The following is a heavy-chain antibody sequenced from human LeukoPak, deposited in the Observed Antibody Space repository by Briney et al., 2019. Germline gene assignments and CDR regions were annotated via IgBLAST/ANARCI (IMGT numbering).Heavy chain of an antibody. CDR2: ISGSGGST. J-gene: IGHJ4*02. CDR3: PHDSSSYFDFDY. V-gene: IGHV3-23*01. D-gene: IGHD3-22*01. CDR1: GFTFSSYA. Sequence: GGSLRLSCAASGFTFSSYAMSWVRQAPGKGLEWVSAISGSGGSTYYADSVKGRFTISRDNSKNTLYLQMNSLRAEDTAVYYCPHDSSSYFDFDYWGQGTLVTVSS.